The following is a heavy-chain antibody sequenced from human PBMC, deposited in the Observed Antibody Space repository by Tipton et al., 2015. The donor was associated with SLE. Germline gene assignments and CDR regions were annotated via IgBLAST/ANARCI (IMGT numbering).Heavy chain of an antibody. V-gene: IGHV4-59*01. CDR3: ARIRIGSSKGWFDP. CDR1: GDSISSYY. J-gene: IGHJ5*02. CDR2: IYYSGST. Sequence: TLSLTCTVSGDSISSYYWSWIRQPPGKGLEWIGYIYYSGSTNYNLSLKSRVTISVDTSKNQFSLKLSSVTAADTAVYYCARIRIGSSKGWFDPWGQGTLVTVSS. D-gene: IGHD1-26*01.